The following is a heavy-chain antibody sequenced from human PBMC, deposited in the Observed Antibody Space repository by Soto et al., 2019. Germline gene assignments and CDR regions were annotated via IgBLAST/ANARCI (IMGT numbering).Heavy chain of an antibody. CDR1: GFTFSDYY. CDR2: ISSSSSYT. J-gene: IGHJ6*02. V-gene: IGHV3-11*06. CDR3: ARDPGYGDYYYYYGTDV. Sequence: GGSLRLSCAASGFTFSDYYMSWIRQAPGKGLEWVSYISSSSSYTNYADSVKGRFTISRDNAKNSLYLQMNSLRAEDTAVYYCARDPGYGDYYYYYGTDVWGQGTTVTVSS. D-gene: IGHD4-17*01.